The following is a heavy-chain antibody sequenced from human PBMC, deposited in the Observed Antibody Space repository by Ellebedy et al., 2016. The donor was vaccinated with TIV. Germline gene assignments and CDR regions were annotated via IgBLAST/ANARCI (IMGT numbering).Heavy chain of an antibody. V-gene: IGHV3-11*03. CDR2: ISNSVTYT. Sequence: PGGSLRLSCSASGFSFSGFYMTWIRQAPGKGLEWIAYISNSVTYTKYADSVKGRFTISRDNAENSLYLEMNSLRDDETAVYYCARNLKYTKYGMDVWGQGTTVIVSS. CDR3: ARNLKYTKYGMDV. CDR1: GFSFSGFY. D-gene: IGHD2/OR15-2a*01. J-gene: IGHJ6*02.